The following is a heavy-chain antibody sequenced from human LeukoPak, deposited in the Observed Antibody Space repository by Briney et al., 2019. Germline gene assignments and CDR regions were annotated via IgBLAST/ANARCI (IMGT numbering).Heavy chain of an antibody. Sequence: SETLSLTCTVSGGSITSSSYYWGWIRQPPGKGLEWIGSIYYSGSTYYNPSLKSRVTISVDTSKNQFSLRLSSVTAADTAVYYCARQTGSGLFILPGGQGTLVTVSS. CDR3: ARQTGSGLFILP. J-gene: IGHJ4*02. CDR1: GGSITSSSYY. D-gene: IGHD3/OR15-3a*01. V-gene: IGHV4-39*07. CDR2: IYYSGST.